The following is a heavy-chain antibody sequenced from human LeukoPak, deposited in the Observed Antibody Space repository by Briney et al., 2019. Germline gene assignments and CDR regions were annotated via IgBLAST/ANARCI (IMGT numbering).Heavy chain of an antibody. CDR3: AGVSGYSYGQFDY. V-gene: IGHV1-2*02. D-gene: IGHD5-18*01. J-gene: IGHJ4*02. CDR2: INPNSGDT. CDR1: GYTFTGYY. Sequence: ASVKDSCKASGYTFTGYYMHWVRQAPGQGLEWMGWINPNSGDTNYAQKFQGRATMTRDTPLRTPYMALSRLRYDDTHVYLLAGVSGYSYGQFDYWGQGTLVTVSS.